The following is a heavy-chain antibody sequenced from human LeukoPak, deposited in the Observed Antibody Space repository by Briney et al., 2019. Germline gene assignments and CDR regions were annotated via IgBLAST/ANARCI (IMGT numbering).Heavy chain of an antibody. V-gene: IGHV4-59*08. CDR1: GGSISSYY. Sequence: SETLSLTCTVSGGSISSYYWSWIRQPPGKGLKWIGYIYYSGSTNYNPSLKSRVTISVDTSKNQFSLKLSSVTAADTAVYYCARRILGRFDPWGQGTLVTVSS. D-gene: IGHD2-15*01. CDR3: ARRILGRFDP. CDR2: IYYSGST. J-gene: IGHJ5*02.